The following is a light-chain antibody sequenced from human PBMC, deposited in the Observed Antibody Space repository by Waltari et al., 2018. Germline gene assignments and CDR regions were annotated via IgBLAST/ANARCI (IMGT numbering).Light chain of an antibody. CDR2: GAY. V-gene: IGKV3-20*01. Sequence: MVLTQSPGTLSLSPGERATLSCRPSQSGNTYLAWYQQKPGQAPRLLIYGAYTRAAGIPYRFRGSGFGTDFSLTISRLEAEDFAVYYCQHHVRLPATFGQGTKVEIK. J-gene: IGKJ1*01. CDR3: QHHVRLPAT. CDR1: QSGNTY.